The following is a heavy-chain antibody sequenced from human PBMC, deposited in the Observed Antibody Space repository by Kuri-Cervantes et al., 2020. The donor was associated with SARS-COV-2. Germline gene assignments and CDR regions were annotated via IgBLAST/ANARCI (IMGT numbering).Heavy chain of an antibody. V-gene: IGHV4-59*01. D-gene: IGHD2-15*01. CDR1: GGSISSYY. Sequence: SETLSLTCTVSGGSISSYYWSWIRQPPGKGLEWIGYIYYSGGTNYNPSLKSRVTISGDTSKDQFSLKLSSVTAADTAVYYCAGIYCSGGSCRGDDYWGQGILVTVSS. CDR3: AGIYCSGGSCRGDDY. J-gene: IGHJ4*02. CDR2: IYYSGGT.